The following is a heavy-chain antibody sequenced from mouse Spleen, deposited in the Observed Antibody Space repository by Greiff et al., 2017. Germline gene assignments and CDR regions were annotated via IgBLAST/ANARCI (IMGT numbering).Heavy chain of an antibody. CDR2: IDPENGDT. J-gene: IGHJ2*01. CDR3: THYYGFSYFDY. Sequence: VQLQQSGAELVRPGASVKLSCTASGFNIKDDYMHWVKQRPEQGLEWIGWIDPENGDTEYASKFQGKATITADTSSNTAYLQLSSLTSEDTAVYYCTHYYGFSYFDYWGQGTTLTVSS. V-gene: IGHV14-4*01. D-gene: IGHD1-2*01. CDR1: GFNIKDDY.